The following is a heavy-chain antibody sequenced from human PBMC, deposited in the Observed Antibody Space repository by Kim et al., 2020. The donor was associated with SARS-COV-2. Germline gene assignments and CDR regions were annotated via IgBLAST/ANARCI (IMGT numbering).Heavy chain of an antibody. Sequence: QGRVTITADESTSTAYMELSSLRSEDTAVYYCARDRGTLAVAGLNDAFDIWGQGTMVTVSS. D-gene: IGHD6-19*01. V-gene: IGHV1-69*01. CDR3: ARDRGTLAVAGLNDAFDI. J-gene: IGHJ3*02.